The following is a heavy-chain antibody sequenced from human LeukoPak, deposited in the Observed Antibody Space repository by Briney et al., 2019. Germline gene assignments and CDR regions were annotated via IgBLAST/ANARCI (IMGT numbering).Heavy chain of an antibody. D-gene: IGHD3-3*01. CDR1: GGSLSSYY. Sequence: PSETLSLTCTVSGGSLSSYYWSWIRQPPGKGLEWIGYIYYSGSTNYNPSLKSRVTISVDTSKNQFSLKLSSVTAADTAVYYCARATTYYDFWSGYSLWGQGTMVTVSS. CDR2: IYYSGST. J-gene: IGHJ3*01. CDR3: ARATTYYDFWSGYSL. V-gene: IGHV4-59*01.